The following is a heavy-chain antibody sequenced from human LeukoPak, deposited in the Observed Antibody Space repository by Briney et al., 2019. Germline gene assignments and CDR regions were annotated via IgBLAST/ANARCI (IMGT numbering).Heavy chain of an antibody. V-gene: IGHV4-34*01. Sequence: SETLSLTCAVYGGSFSGDYWTWIRQPPGKGLEWIGEINHSGSTNYNPYLKSRVTISVDTSKNQLSLKLSSVTAADTAVYYCARHVGGTKNWFDPWGQGTLVTVSS. CDR1: GGSFSGDY. J-gene: IGHJ5*02. CDR2: INHSGST. D-gene: IGHD1-26*01. CDR3: ARHVGGTKNWFDP.